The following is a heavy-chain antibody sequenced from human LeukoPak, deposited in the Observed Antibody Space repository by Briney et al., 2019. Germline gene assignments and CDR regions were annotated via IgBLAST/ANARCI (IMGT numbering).Heavy chain of an antibody. Sequence: SETLSLTCTVSGGSISSSSYYWGWIRQPPGKGLEWIVSIYYSGSTYYNSSLKSRVTISVDTSKNQFSLKLSSVTAADTAVYYCASLVGYCTNGVCRGWFDPWGQGTLVTVSS. CDR1: GGSISSSSYY. D-gene: IGHD2-8*01. J-gene: IGHJ5*02. V-gene: IGHV4-39*07. CDR2: IYYSGST. CDR3: ASLVGYCTNGVCRGWFDP.